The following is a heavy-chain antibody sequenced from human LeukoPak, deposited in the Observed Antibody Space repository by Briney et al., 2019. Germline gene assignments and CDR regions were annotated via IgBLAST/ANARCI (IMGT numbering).Heavy chain of an antibody. CDR3: ARELSLGY. D-gene: IGHD3-16*01. J-gene: IGHJ4*02. V-gene: IGHV4-34*01. Sequence: SETLSLTCAVYGGSFSGYYWSWIRQPPGKGLEWIGEINHSGSTNYNPSLKSRVTISVDTSKNQFSLKLSSVTAADTAVYYCARELSLGYWGQGTLVTVSS. CDR2: INHSGST. CDR1: GGSFSGYY.